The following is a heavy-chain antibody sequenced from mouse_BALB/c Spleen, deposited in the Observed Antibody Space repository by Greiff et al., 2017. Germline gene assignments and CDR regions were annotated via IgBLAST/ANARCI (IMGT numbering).Heavy chain of an antibody. CDR1: GYTFTSYW. D-gene: IGHD2-14*01. J-gene: IGHJ4*01. CDR3: TRHYRYDGGYAMDY. Sequence: QVQLQQPGAELVKPGASVKMSCKASGYTFTSYWMHWVKQRPGQGLEWIGVIDPSDSYTSYNQKFKGKATLTVDTSSSTAYMQLSSLTSEDSAVYYCTRHYRYDGGYAMDYWGQGTSVTVSS. CDR2: IDPSDSYT. V-gene: IGHV1S127*01.